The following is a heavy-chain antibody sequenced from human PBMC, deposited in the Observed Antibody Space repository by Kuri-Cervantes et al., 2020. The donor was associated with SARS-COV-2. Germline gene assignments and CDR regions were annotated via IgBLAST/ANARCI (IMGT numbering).Heavy chain of an antibody. D-gene: IGHD6-13*01. J-gene: IGHJ4*02. CDR2: ISWNSGSI. CDR3: AKDIIAAAGMTIDY. V-gene: IGHV3-9*01. CDR1: GFTFDDYA. Sequence: GGSLRLSCAASGFTFDDYAMHWVRQAPGKGLEWVSGISWNSGSIGYADSVKGRFTISRDNAKNSLYLQMNSLRAEDTALYYCAKDIIAAAGMTIDYWGQGALVTV.